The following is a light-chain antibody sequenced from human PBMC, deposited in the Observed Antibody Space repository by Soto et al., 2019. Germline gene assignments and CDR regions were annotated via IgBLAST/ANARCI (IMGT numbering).Light chain of an antibody. CDR2: GAF. J-gene: IGKJ4*01. CDR1: QGISSW. Sequence: DIQMTQSPSSVSASVGDRVIITCRASQGISSWLAWYQQKPGKAPNLLIYGAFNLQSGVPSRFSGSGSGTEFTLTITTLQPEDFAPYYCQQAHSFPLTFGGGTKVEIK. V-gene: IGKV1-12*01. CDR3: QQAHSFPLT.